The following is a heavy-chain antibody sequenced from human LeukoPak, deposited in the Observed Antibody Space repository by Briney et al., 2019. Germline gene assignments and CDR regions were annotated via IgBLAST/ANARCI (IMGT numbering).Heavy chain of an antibody. V-gene: IGHV3-23*01. CDR3: AKDAGDFWSSYYYYYYYMDV. J-gene: IGHJ6*03. CDR1: GFTFSSYA. D-gene: IGHD3-3*01. Sequence: GGSLRLSCAASGFTFSSYAINWVRQAPGKGLEWVSIISGSGGSTYYADSVKGRFTISRDNSKNTLYLQMNSLRAEDTAVYYCAKDAGDFWSSYYYYYYYMDVWGKGTTVTVSS. CDR2: ISGSGGST.